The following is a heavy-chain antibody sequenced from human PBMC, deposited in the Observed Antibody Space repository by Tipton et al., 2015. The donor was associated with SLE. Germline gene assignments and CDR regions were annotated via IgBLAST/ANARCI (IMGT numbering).Heavy chain of an antibody. CDR3: ARAQDTSFDY. D-gene: IGHD2-15*01. J-gene: IGHJ4*02. Sequence: TLSLTCAVYGGSFSGYYWSWIRQPPGKGLEWIGYIYYSGSTNYNPSLKSRVTISVDTSKNQFSLKLSSVTAADTAVYYCARAQDTSFDYWGQGTLVTVSS. CDR1: GGSFSGYY. V-gene: IGHV4-59*08. CDR2: IYYSGST.